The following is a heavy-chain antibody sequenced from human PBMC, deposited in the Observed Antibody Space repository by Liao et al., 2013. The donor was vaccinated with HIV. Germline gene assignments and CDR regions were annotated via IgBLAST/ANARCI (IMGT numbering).Heavy chain of an antibody. CDR1: GVSINTGDSL. CDR2: VYYSGSS. CDR3: ARDRRVSGGYYFDS. D-gene: IGHD1-26*01. J-gene: IGHJ4*02. Sequence: VQLQESGPGLVKPSQTLSLTCTVSGVSINTGDSLWTWIRQAPGRGLECIGYVYYSGSSFYSPSLRGQVSMSLDTSKNQFSLSLTSVTAADTAVYYCARDRRVSGGYYFDSWGQGTLVTVSS. V-gene: IGHV4-30-4*01.